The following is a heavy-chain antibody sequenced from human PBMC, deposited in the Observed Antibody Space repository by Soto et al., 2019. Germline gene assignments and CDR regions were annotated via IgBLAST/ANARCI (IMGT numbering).Heavy chain of an antibody. Sequence: QVQLVQSGAEVKKPGASVKVSCKASGYTFSSYGINWVRQAPGQGLEWLGWVSPYDGYTNYAQILQGRVSMTTDTSTKTAYMEVRRLRSDETAVYYCARGGYYDSSGSRNYFYYGMNVWGQGTTVTVSS. CDR3: ARGGYYDSSGSRNYFYYGMNV. D-gene: IGHD3-22*01. CDR2: VSPYDGYT. V-gene: IGHV1-18*01. J-gene: IGHJ6*02. CDR1: GYTFSSYG.